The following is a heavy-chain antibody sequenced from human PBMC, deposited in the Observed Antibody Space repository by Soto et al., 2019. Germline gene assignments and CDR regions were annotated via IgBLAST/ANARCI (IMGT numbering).Heavy chain of an antibody. Sequence: GSLRLSCAASGFTFSSYAMSWVRQAPGKGLEWVSAISGSGGSTYYADSVKGRFTISRDNSKNTLYLQMNSLRAEDTAVYYCAKPRDCSGGSCYSWDWFDPWGQGTLVTVSS. CDR3: AKPRDCSGGSCYSWDWFDP. CDR2: ISGSGGST. CDR1: GFTFSSYA. V-gene: IGHV3-23*01. J-gene: IGHJ5*02. D-gene: IGHD2-15*01.